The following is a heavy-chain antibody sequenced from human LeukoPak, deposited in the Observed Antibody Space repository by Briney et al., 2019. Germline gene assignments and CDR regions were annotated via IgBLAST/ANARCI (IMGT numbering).Heavy chain of an antibody. Sequence: SQTLSLTCAISGDSVASNSAAWNWIRQSPSRGLEWLGRTYYRSKFYLDYAESVKSRITINPDTSKNQFSLQLNSVTPEDTAVYHCAKDGSTVTLHADYWGQGTLVTVSS. D-gene: IGHD4-17*01. CDR1: GDSVASNSAA. CDR3: AKDGSTVTLHADY. CDR2: TYYRSKFYL. V-gene: IGHV6-1*01. J-gene: IGHJ4*02.